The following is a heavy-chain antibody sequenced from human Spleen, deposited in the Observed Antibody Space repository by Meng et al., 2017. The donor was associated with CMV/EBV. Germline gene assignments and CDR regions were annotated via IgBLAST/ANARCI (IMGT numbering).Heavy chain of an antibody. CDR1: GYSFTSYW. Sequence: GESLKISCKGSGYSFTSYWIGWVRQMPGKGLEWMGIIYPGDSDTRYSPSFQGQVTISADKSISTAYLQWSSLKASDTAMYYCARNGIAAAAKYYFDYWGQGTLVTVSS. D-gene: IGHD6-13*01. V-gene: IGHV5-51*01. CDR3: ARNGIAAAAKYYFDY. J-gene: IGHJ4*02. CDR2: IYPGDSDT.